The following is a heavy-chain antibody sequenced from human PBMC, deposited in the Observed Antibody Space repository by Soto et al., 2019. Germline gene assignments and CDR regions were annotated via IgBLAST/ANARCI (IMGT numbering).Heavy chain of an antibody. CDR2: INAGNGNT. CDR1: GYTFTSYA. V-gene: IGHV1-3*01. J-gene: IGHJ6*02. D-gene: IGHD6-13*01. Sequence: ASVKVSCKASGYTFTSYAMHWVRQAPGQRLEWMGWINAGNGNTKYSQKFQGRVTITRDTSASTAYMELSSLRSEDTAVYYCASFYQGDRIGDIFFQTDEYSSSWYYYYGMDVWGQGTTVTVSS. CDR3: ASFYQGDRIGDIFFQTDEYSSSWYYYYGMDV.